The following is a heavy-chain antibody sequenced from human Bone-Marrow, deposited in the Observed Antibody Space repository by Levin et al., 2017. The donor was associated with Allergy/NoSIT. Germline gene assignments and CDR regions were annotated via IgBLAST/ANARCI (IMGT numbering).Heavy chain of an antibody. CDR1: GITFGDRA. D-gene: IGHD2-21*01. J-gene: IGHJ3*01. CDR2: IGWRSATI. Sequence: GGSLRLSCAATGITFGDRAMHWVRQSPGKGLEWVSGIGWRSATIGYADSVKGRFTISRDNAKKSLYLQMNSLRVEDTALYYCAKSLMDYGGNSADAFDLWGRGTMVTVSS. CDR3: AKSLMDYGGNSADAFDL. V-gene: IGHV3-9*01.